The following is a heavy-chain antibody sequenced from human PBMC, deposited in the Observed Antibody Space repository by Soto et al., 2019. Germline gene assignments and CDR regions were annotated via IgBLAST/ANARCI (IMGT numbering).Heavy chain of an antibody. D-gene: IGHD2-15*01. V-gene: IGHV4-30-2*01. Sequence: TLSLTCAVSGGSISSGGSSWSWIRQPPGKGLEWIGYIYHSGSTYYNPSLQSRVTISVDRSKNQFSLKLSSVTAADTAVYYCARGQVVAAQHWGQGTLVTVS. CDR2: IYHSGST. CDR1: GGSISSGGSS. CDR3: ARGQVVAAQH. J-gene: IGHJ4*02.